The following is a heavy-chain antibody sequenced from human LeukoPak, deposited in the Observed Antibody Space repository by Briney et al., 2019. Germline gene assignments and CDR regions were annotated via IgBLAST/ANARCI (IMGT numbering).Heavy chain of an antibody. D-gene: IGHD6-19*01. CDR2: ISSSSYT. CDR3: AKDPIPVASNNYYRMDV. V-gene: IGHV3-11*05. Sequence: GGSLRLSCAASGFTFSDYYMSWIRQAPGKGLEWVSYISSSSYTNYADSVKGRFTISRDNAKNSLYLQMNSLRAEDTAVYYCAKDPIPVASNNYYRMDVWGQGTTVSVSS. J-gene: IGHJ6*02. CDR1: GFTFSDYY.